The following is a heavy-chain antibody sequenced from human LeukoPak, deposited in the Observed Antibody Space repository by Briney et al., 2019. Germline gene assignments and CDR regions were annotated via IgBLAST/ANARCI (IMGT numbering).Heavy chain of an antibody. CDR3: TTVTVTMDSEYFQH. D-gene: IGHD4-17*01. V-gene: IGHV3-15*01. J-gene: IGHJ1*01. CDR2: IKSKTDGGTT. Sequence: GGSLRLSCAASEFTFSNAWMSWVRQAPGKGLEWVGRIKSKTDGGTTDYAAPVKGRFTISRDDSKNTLYLQMNSLKTEDTAVYYCTTVTVTMDSEYFQHWGQGTLVTVSS. CDR1: EFTFSNAW.